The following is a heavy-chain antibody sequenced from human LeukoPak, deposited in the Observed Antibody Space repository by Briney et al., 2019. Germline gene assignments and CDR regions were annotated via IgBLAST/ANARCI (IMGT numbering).Heavy chain of an antibody. CDR1: GYRFSSYW. J-gene: IGHJ4*02. V-gene: IGHV5-51*01. CDR2: IYPDDSDT. D-gene: IGHD1-26*01. CDR3: ARQQRYSGSYGIDY. Sequence: KPGESLKISCKCSGYRFSSYWIAWVRQMAGKGLEWMGIIYPDDSDTRYSPSFQGQVTISADKSISTAYLQWSSLKASDTAMYYCARQQRYSGSYGIDYWGQGILVTVSS.